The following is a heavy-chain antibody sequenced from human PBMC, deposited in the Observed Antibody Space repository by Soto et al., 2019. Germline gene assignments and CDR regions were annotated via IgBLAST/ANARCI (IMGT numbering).Heavy chain of an antibody. CDR1: GYTFTSYA. D-gene: IGHD2-21*01. V-gene: IGHV1-3*01. CDR2: INAGNGNT. Sequence: ASVKVSCKASGYTFTSYAMHWVRQAPGQRLEWMGIINAGNGNTKYAQKFQGRVTMTRDTSTSTVYMELRSLRSEDTAVYYCARQTGTIWYFDYWGQGTLVTVSS. J-gene: IGHJ4*02. CDR3: ARQTGTIWYFDY.